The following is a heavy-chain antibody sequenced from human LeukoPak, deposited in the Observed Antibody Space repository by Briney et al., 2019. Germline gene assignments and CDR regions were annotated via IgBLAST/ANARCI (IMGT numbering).Heavy chain of an antibody. V-gene: IGHV4-39*07. CDR3: VRAVREYLEDAFNI. J-gene: IGHJ3*02. Sequence: PSETLSLTCTVSGGSISSSSYYWGWIRQPPGKGLEWIGSIYYSGSTYYNPSLKSRVTISVDTSKNQFSLKLSSVTAADTAVYYCVRAVREYLEDAFNIWGQGTVLIVSS. CDR2: IYYSGST. CDR1: GGSISSSSYY. D-gene: IGHD2/OR15-2a*01.